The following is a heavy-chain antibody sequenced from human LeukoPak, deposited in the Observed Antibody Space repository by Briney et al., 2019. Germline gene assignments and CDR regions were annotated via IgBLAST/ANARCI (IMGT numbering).Heavy chain of an antibody. Sequence: SEALSLTCTVSGGSISSYYWSWIRQPPGKELEWIGYIYTSGSTNYNPSLKSRVTISVDTSKNQFSLKLSSVTAADTAVYYCAGSSSINWFDPWGQGTLVTVSS. CDR3: AGSSSINWFDP. CDR2: IYTSGST. D-gene: IGHD6-6*01. J-gene: IGHJ5*02. CDR1: GGSISSYY. V-gene: IGHV4-4*09.